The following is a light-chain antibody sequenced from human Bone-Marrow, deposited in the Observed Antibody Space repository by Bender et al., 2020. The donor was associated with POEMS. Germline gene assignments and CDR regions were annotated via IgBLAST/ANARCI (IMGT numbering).Light chain of an antibody. CDR2: SSH. CDR1: SSNIGAHA. Sequence: QSVLTQPPSASGTPGQRVTISCSGGSSNIGAHAVNWYQHLPGTAPKLLIYSSHRRPSEVPDRFPGSRSGTSASLAISGLQSEDEADYYCAVWDDILNGWVFGGGTKLTVL. CDR3: AVWDDILNGWV. V-gene: IGLV1-44*01. J-gene: IGLJ3*02.